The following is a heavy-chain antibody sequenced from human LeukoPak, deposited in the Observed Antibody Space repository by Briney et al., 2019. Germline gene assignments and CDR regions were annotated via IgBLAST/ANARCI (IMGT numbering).Heavy chain of an antibody. D-gene: IGHD3-22*01. J-gene: IGHJ4*02. CDR1: GFTFSSYS. Sequence: GGSLRLSCAASGFTFSSYSMNWVRQAPGKGLEWVSSISSSSSYIYYADSVKGRFTISRGNAKNSLYLQMNSLRAEDTAVYYCASCYDSSGYYFFGGQGTLVTVSS. CDR2: ISSSSSYI. CDR3: ASCYDSSGYYFF. V-gene: IGHV3-21*01.